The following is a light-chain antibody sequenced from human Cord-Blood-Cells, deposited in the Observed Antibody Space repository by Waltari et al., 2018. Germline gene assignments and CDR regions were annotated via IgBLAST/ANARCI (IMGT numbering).Light chain of an antibody. J-gene: IGKJ4*01. V-gene: IGKV3-20*01. CDR2: GAS. CDR3: QQYGSSPLT. CDR1: QSVSSSY. Sequence: EIVLTQSPGTLSLSPGERATLSCRASQSVSSSYLAWYQQKPGQAPRLLIYGASSRATGIPDSFSGSGSGTDFTRTISRLEPEEFAVYYCQQYGSSPLTFGGGTKVEIK.